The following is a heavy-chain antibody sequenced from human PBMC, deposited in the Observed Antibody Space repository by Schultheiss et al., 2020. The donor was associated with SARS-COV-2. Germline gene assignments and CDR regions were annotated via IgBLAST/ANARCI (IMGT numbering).Heavy chain of an antibody. Sequence: SETLSLTCAVSGYSISSGYYWSWIRQPPGKGLEWIGEINHSGSTNYNPSLKSRVTISIDTSKNQFSLKLSSVTAADTAVYYCARAGIRAAGYSYGSDFDYWGQGILVTVSS. D-gene: IGHD5-18*01. CDR2: INHSGST. CDR1: GYSISSGYY. V-gene: IGHV4-38-2*01. J-gene: IGHJ4*02. CDR3: ARAGIRAAGYSYGSDFDY.